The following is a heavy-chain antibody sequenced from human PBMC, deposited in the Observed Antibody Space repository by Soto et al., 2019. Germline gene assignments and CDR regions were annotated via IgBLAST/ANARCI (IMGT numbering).Heavy chain of an antibody. J-gene: IGHJ6*02. CDR2: ISSSSSYT. CDR3: ARDRSIEDRYYYYYGMDV. Sequence: GGSLRLSCAASGFTFSDYYMSWIRQAPGKGLEWVSYISSSSSYTNYADSVKGRFTISRDNAKNSLYLQMNSLRAEDTAVYYCARDRSIEDRYYYYYGMDVWGQGTTVTVSS. D-gene: IGHD6-6*01. V-gene: IGHV3-11*06. CDR1: GFTFSDYY.